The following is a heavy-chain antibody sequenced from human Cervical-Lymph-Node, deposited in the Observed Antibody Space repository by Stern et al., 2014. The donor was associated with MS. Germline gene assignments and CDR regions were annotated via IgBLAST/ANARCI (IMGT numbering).Heavy chain of an antibody. J-gene: IGHJ4*02. Sequence: EVQLVESGAELKKPGASLKISCKTSGYNFISYWIAWVRQVPGKGLEWIGIIYPGDSDITYSPSFQGHVTISVDKSITTAYLQWNSLKASDTAVYYCARWSVACDYWGQGALITVSS. V-gene: IGHV5-51*03. CDR1: GYNFISYW. CDR2: IYPGDSDI. CDR3: ARWSVACDY. D-gene: IGHD2-21*01.